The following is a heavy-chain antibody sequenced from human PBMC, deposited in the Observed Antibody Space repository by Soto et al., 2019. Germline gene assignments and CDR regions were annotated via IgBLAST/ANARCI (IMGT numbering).Heavy chain of an antibody. J-gene: IGHJ6*02. V-gene: IGHV1-69*01. CDR1: GGTSSTYA. CDR3: ARFDIGDYSSSSYYYYYGMDV. D-gene: IGHD4-4*01. Sequence: VKVSCKAPGGTSSTYANSWVRQAPGQGLEWTRRISSGVGTAYYAERSQGRATITADEATNTDYMELSSLRSAVAAVYYCARFDIGDYSSSSYYYYYGMDVWGQGTTVTVSS. CDR2: ISSGVGTA.